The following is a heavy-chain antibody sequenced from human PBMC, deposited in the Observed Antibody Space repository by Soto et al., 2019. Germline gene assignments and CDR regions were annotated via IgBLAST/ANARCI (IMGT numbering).Heavy chain of an antibody. V-gene: IGHV4-39*01. CDR3: ARRPKDYWSSTSCSEVFWFDP. CDR1: GGSISSSSYY. J-gene: IGHJ5*02. Sequence: SETLSLTCTVSGGSISSSSYYWGWIRQPPGKGLEWIGSIYYSGSTYYNPSLKSRVTISVDTSKNQFSLKLSSVTAADTAVYYCARRPKDYWSSTSCSEVFWFDPWGQGTLVTVSS. D-gene: IGHD2-2*01. CDR2: IYYSGST.